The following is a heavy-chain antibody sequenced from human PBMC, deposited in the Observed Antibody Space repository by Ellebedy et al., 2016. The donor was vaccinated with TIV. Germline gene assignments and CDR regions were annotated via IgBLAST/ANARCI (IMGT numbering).Heavy chain of an antibody. CDR3: ALNYGDYVEDFDY. J-gene: IGHJ4*02. Sequence: SETLSLXCTVSGGSISSSSYYWGWIRQPPGKGLEWIGSIYYSGSTYYNPSLKSRVTISVDTSKNQFSLKLSSVTAADTAVYYCALNYGDYVEDFDYWGQGTLVTVSS. CDR1: GGSISSSSYY. D-gene: IGHD4-17*01. V-gene: IGHV4-39*01. CDR2: IYYSGST.